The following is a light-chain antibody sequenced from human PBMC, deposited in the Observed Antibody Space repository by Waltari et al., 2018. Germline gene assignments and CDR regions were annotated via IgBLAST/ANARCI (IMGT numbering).Light chain of an antibody. CDR3: QQYGSSPRMYT. Sequence: EIVLTQSPGTLSLSQGERATHSCRASQSVSSSYLAWYQQKPGQAPRLLIYGASSRATGIPDRFSGSGSGTDFTLTISRLEPEDFAVYYCQQYGSSPRMYTFGQGTKLEI. J-gene: IGKJ2*01. CDR1: QSVSSSY. V-gene: IGKV3-20*01. CDR2: GAS.